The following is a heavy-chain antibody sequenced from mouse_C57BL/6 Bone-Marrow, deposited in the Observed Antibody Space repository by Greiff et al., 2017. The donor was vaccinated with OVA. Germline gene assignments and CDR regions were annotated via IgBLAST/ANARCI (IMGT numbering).Heavy chain of an antibody. CDR2: ILPGSGST. Sequence: QVQLQQSGAELMKPGASVKLSCKATGYTFTGYWIEWVKQRPGHGLEWIGEILPGSGSTNYNEKFKGKATFTADTASNTAYMQLSILTTEDSAIYYCASQAQGFAYWGQGTLVTVSA. V-gene: IGHV1-9*01. CDR3: ASQAQGFAY. D-gene: IGHD3-2*02. J-gene: IGHJ3*01. CDR1: GYTFTGYW.